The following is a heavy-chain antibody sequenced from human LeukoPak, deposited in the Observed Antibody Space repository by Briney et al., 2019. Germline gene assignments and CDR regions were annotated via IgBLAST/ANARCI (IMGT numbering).Heavy chain of an antibody. CDR1: GYTFTSYD. J-gene: IGHJ5*02. Sequence: ASVKVSCKASGYTFTSYDINWVRQATGQGLEWMGWMNPNSGNTGYAQKFQGRVTMTRNTSISTAYMELSSLRSEDTAVYYCAREWGYCSGGSCTIYFDPWGQGTLVTVSS. CDR2: MNPNSGNT. CDR3: AREWGYCSGGSCTIYFDP. D-gene: IGHD2-15*01. V-gene: IGHV1-8*01.